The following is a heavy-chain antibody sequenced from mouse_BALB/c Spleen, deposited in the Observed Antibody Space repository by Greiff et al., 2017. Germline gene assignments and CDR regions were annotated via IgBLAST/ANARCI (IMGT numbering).Heavy chain of an antibody. V-gene: IGHV5-17*02. CDR3: ARSSGDYSWFAY. J-gene: IGHJ3*01. D-gene: IGHD2-13*01. CDR2: ISSGSSTI. CDR1: GFTFSSFG. Sequence: EVMLVESGGGLVQPGGSRKLSCAASGFTFSSFGMHWVRQAPEKGLEWVAYISSGSSTIYYADTVKGRFTISRDNPKNTLFLQMTSLRSEDTAMYYCARSSGDYSWFAYWGQGTLVTVSA.